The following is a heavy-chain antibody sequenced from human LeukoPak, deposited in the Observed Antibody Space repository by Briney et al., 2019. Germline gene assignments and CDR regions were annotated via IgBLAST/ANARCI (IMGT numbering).Heavy chain of an antibody. D-gene: IGHD3-10*01. CDR3: AKDTVYGSGSYFPYYFDY. V-gene: IGHV3-23*01. CDR1: GFTFSSYA. J-gene: IGHJ4*02. Sequence: PGGSLRLSCAASGFTFSSYAMSWVRQAPGKGPEWVSAISGSGGSTYYADSVKGRFTISRDNSKNTLYLQMNSLRAEDTAVYYCAKDTVYGSGSYFPYYFDYWGQGTLVTVSS. CDR2: ISGSGGST.